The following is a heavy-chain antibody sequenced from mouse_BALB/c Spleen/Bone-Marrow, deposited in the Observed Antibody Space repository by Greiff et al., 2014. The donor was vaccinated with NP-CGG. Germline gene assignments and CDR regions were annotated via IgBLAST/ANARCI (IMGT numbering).Heavy chain of an antibody. D-gene: IGHD1-1*02. V-gene: IGHV6-6*01. J-gene: IGHJ2*01. CDR2: IRSTANNHAT. CDR1: GFTFSDAW. Sequence: EVQLVESGGGLVQPGGSMKLSCAASGFTFSDAWMDWVRQSPEKGLEWVAEIRSTANNHATYYAESVKGRFTISRDDSKSSVYLQMNSLRAEDIGIYYCTRREWSSFDYWGQGTTLTVSS. CDR3: TRREWSSFDY.